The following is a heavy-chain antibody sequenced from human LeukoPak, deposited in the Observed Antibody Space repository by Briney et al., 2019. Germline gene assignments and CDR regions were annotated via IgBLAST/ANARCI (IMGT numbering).Heavy chain of an antibody. CDR3: ARGYCSSTSCSFDY. V-gene: IGHV3-74*01. CDR1: GFTFSSYW. CDR2: INSDGSST. J-gene: IGHJ4*02. D-gene: IGHD2-2*01. Sequence: PGGSLRLSCAASGFTFSSYWMHWVRHAPGKGPVWVSRINSDGSSTIYADSVKGRFTISRDNAKNTLYLQMNSLRAEDTAVYYCARGYCSSTSCSFDYWGQGTLVTVSS.